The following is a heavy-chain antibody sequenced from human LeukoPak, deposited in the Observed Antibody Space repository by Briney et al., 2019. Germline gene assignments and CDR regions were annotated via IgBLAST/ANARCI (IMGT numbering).Heavy chain of an antibody. Sequence: GGSLRLSCAASGFTFSSYSMNWVRQAPGKGLEWVSSISSSSSYIYYADSVKGRFTISRDNAKNSLYLQMNSLRAEDTAVYYCARDNEGAAGTFDYWGLGTLVTVSS. CDR1: GFTFSSYS. D-gene: IGHD6-13*01. CDR3: ARDNEGAAGTFDY. J-gene: IGHJ4*02. V-gene: IGHV3-21*01. CDR2: ISSSSSYI.